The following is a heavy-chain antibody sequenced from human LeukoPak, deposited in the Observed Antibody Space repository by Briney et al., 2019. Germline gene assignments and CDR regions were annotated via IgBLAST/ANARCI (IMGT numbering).Heavy chain of an antibody. CDR3: ARAQRGGTIGAFDI. D-gene: IGHD3-16*01. CDR2: ISSSSSYI. CDR1: GFTFSSYG. Sequence: PGGSLRLSCAASGFTFSSYGMSWVRQAPGKGLEWVSSISSSSSYIYYADSVKGRFTISRDNAKNSLYLQMNSLRAEDTAVYYCARAQRGGTIGAFDIWGQGTMVTVSS. V-gene: IGHV3-21*01. J-gene: IGHJ3*02.